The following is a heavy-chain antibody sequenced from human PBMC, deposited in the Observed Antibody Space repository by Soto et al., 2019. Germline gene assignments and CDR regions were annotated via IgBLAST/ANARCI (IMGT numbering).Heavy chain of an antibody. CDR2: IYHSGST. Sequence: PSETLSLTCAVSGYSISSGYYWGWIRQPPGKGLEWIGSIYHSGSTYYNPSLKSRVTISVDTSKNQFSLKLSSVTAADTAVYYCARDSIVVVVAATPGGMDVWGQGTTVTVSS. CDR3: ARDSIVVVVAATPGGMDV. V-gene: IGHV4-38-2*02. D-gene: IGHD2-15*01. CDR1: GYSISSGYY. J-gene: IGHJ6*02.